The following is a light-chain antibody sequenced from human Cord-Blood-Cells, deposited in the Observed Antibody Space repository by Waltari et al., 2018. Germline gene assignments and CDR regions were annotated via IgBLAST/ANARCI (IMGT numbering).Light chain of an antibody. CDR3: SSYTSSPYV. V-gene: IGLV2-14*01. Sequence: QSALTQPASVSGSPGQSINISCTGTSSDVGGYNYVSWYQQHPGKAPKRMIYDVSNRPSGVSNRVSGSKSGNTASLTISGLQAEDEADYYCSSYTSSPYVFGTGTKVTVL. J-gene: IGLJ1*01. CDR2: DVS. CDR1: SSDVGGYNY.